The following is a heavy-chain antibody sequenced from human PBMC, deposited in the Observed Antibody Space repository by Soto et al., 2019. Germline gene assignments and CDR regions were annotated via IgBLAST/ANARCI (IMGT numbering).Heavy chain of an antibody. J-gene: IGHJ4*02. CDR3: ARDHCSSTSCYDLYYFDY. CDR2: INPNSGGT. D-gene: IGHD2-2*01. Sequence: XSVKVSCKACGYTFTGYYMHWVRQAPGQGLEWMGWINPNSGGTNYAQKFQGWVTMTRDTSISTAYMELSRLRSDDTAVYYCARDHCSSTSCYDLYYFDYWGQGTLVTVSS. V-gene: IGHV1-2*04. CDR1: GYTFTGYY.